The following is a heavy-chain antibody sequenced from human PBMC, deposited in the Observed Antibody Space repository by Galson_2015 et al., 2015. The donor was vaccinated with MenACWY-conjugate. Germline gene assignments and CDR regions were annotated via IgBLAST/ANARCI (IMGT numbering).Heavy chain of an antibody. CDR1: GFTFSRFG. CDR2: RSYDGSNE. V-gene: IGHV3-30*18. J-gene: IGHJ6*03. CDR3: AKDSSASYSFSANYCCVDV. D-gene: IGHD4/OR15-4a*01. Sequence: SLRISCAASGFTFSRFGMHWVRQAPGKGLEWMADRSYDGSNESYADSVKGRFTISRDNSKNTLYLQMNSLTADVTAVYYCAKDSSASYSFSANYCCVDVWG.